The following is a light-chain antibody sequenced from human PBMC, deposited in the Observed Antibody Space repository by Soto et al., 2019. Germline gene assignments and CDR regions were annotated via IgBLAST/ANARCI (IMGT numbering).Light chain of an antibody. V-gene: IGKV3-11*01. Sequence: EIVLTQSPATLSLSPGERATLSCRASQRISNDLAWFQQKPGQAPRLLIYDTSNRASGIPARFSGSGSGTDFTLTISSLEPEDFAIYYCQQHSNWPPITFGQGTRLEIK. CDR1: QRISND. J-gene: IGKJ5*01. CDR3: QQHSNWPPIT. CDR2: DTS.